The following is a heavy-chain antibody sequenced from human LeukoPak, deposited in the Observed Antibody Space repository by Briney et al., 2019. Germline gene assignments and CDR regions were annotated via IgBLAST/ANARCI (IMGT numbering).Heavy chain of an antibody. J-gene: IGHJ4*02. V-gene: IGHV3-21*01. D-gene: IGHD3-9*01. CDR1: GFTFSSYS. CDR3: ARDLRYYDILTGYYSGPESYFDY. Sequence: GGSLRLSCAASGFTFSSYSMNWVRQAPGKGLEWVSSISSSSSYIYYADSVKGRFTISRDNAKNSLYLQMNSLRAEDTAVYYCARDLRYYDILTGYYSGPESYFDYWGQGTLVTVSS. CDR2: ISSSSSYI.